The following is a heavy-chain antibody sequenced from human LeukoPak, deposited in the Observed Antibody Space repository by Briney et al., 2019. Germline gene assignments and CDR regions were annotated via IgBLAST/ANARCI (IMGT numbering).Heavy chain of an antibody. CDR3: AKDWTNWGSYYYYYYMDV. D-gene: IGHD7-27*01. V-gene: IGHV3-30*02. CDR1: GFTFSSYG. Sequence: GGSLRLSCAASGFTFSSYGMHWVRQAPGKGLEWVAFIRYDGSNKYYADSVKGRFTISRDNSKNTLYLQMNSLRAEDTAVYYCAKDWTNWGSYYYYYYMDVWGKGTTVTVSS. J-gene: IGHJ6*03. CDR2: IRYDGSNK.